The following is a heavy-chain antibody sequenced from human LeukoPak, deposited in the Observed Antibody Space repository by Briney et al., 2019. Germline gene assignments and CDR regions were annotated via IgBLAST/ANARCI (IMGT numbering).Heavy chain of an antibody. V-gene: IGHV2-5*02. J-gene: IGHJ4*02. CDR1: GFSLSSSGVG. D-gene: IGHD4-17*01. Sequence: SGPTLEKPTQTLTLTCTFSGFSLSSSGVGVGWIRQPTGKALEWLALIYWDDDKRYSPSLKSRLTITKDTSKNQVVLTMTNMDPVDTATYYCAHRTHIYGLDYWGQGTLVTVSS. CDR3: AHRTHIYGLDY. CDR2: IYWDDDK.